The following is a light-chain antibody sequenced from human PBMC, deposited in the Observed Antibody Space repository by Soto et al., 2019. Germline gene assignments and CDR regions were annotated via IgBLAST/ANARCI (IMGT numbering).Light chain of an antibody. CDR3: QQSFTTPLT. CDR2: AAS. J-gene: IGKJ4*01. Sequence: DIQMTQSPSSLSASVGDRVTITFRASQSISSYLNWYQQKPGKAPKVLISAASSLQSGVPPRFSGSGSGTDFTFTINSLQPEDFATYYCQQSFTTPLTFGGGTKVDIK. CDR1: QSISSY. V-gene: IGKV1-39*01.